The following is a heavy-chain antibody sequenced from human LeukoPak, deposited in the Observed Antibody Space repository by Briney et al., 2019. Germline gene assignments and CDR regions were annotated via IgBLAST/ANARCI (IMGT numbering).Heavy chain of an antibody. CDR1: GYTFTDYY. CDR3: AADPYGPEGGFDF. CDR2: INPITGDT. Sequence: ASVKVSCKASGYTFTDYYIHWVRQAPGQGLEWMAWINPITGDTNYAQEVQGRVTVTRDRSTSSAYMDLSRLRSGDTALYYCAADPYGPEGGFDFWGQGTLVTVSS. D-gene: IGHD3-16*01. J-gene: IGHJ4*02. V-gene: IGHV1-2*02.